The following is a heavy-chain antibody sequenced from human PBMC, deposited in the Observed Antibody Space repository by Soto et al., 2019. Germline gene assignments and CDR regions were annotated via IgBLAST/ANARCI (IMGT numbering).Heavy chain of an antibody. CDR1: GGSITTSSYY. Sequence: QLQLQESGPGLVKPSETLSLTCTVSGGSITTSSYYWGWIRQPPGKGLEWIGSIFTNGSTYFNPSLKSRVTILADSAKNQFALRLSSVTAADTARYHCASQDRSGWYVPPPLWGQGTTVTVSS. CDR2: IFTNGST. CDR3: ASQDRSGWYVPPPL. V-gene: IGHV4-39*01. D-gene: IGHD6-19*01. J-gene: IGHJ6*02.